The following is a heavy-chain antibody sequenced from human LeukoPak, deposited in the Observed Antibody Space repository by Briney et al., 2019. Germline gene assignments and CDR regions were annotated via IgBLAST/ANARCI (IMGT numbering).Heavy chain of an antibody. CDR3: AREAVSFVAVANDGYFDF. J-gene: IGHJ4*02. Sequence: ASVKVSCKTSGYVFNSFGITWLRQAPGQGLEWMGWVSAYKGYTSHAQKFQDRVIMTTDTSTTTAYVELRNLKSDDTAVYYCAREAVSFVAVANDGYFDFWGQGSLVIVSS. CDR1: GYVFNSFG. V-gene: IGHV1-18*01. CDR2: VSAYKGYT. D-gene: IGHD6-19*01.